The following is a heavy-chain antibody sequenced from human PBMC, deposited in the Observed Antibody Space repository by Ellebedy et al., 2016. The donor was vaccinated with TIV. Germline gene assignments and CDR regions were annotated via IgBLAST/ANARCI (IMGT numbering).Heavy chain of an antibody. V-gene: IGHV1-3*01. D-gene: IGHD6-19*01. CDR1: GYTFTSYA. CDR3: ARCGQWLPRWGDY. Sequence: ASVKVSXXASGYTFTSYAMHWVRQAPGQRLEWMGWINAGNGNTKYSQKFQGRVTITRDTSASTAYMELSSLRSEDTAVYYCARCGQWLPRWGDYWGQGTLVTVSS. J-gene: IGHJ4*02. CDR2: INAGNGNT.